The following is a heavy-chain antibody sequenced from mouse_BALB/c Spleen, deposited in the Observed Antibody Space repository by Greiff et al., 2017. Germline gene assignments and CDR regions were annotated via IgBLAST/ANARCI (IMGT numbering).Heavy chain of an antibody. CDR3: ARGDFFDQFAY. Sequence: QVQLQQSGAELARPGASVKLSCKASGYTFTSYWMQWVKQRPGQGLEWIGAIYPGDGDTRYTQKFKGKATLTADKSSSTAYMQLSSLASEDSAVYYCARGDFFDQFAYWGQGTLVTVSA. CDR1: GYTFTSYW. J-gene: IGHJ3*01. D-gene: IGHD3-3*01. V-gene: IGHV1-87*01. CDR2: IYPGDGDT.